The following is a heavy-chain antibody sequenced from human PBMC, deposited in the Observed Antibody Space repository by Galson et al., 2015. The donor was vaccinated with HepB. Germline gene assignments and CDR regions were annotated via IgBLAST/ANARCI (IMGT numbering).Heavy chain of an antibody. CDR1: GFTFSSYS. J-gene: IGHJ4*02. V-gene: IGHV3-21*01. CDR3: ARDPIVGAHGY. Sequence: SLRLSCAASGFTFSSYSMNWVRQAPGKGLEWVSSISSSSSYIYYADSVKGRFTISRDNAKNSLYLQMNSLRAEDTAVYYCARDPIVGAHGYWGQGTLVTVSS. CDR2: ISSSSSYI. D-gene: IGHD1-26*01.